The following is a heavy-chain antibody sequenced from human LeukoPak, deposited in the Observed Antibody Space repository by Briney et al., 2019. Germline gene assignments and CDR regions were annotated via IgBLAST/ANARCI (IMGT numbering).Heavy chain of an antibody. CDR1: GGSISSYY. CDR2: INHSGST. CDR3: ARSSEGRYYYDSSGFSYYYYYMGV. J-gene: IGHJ6*03. D-gene: IGHD3-22*01. V-gene: IGHV4-34*01. Sequence: PSETLSLTCTVSGGSISSYYWSWIRQPPGKGLEWIGEINHSGSTNYNPSLKSRVTISVDTSKNQFSLKLSSVTAADTAVYYCARSSEGRYYYDSSGFSYYYYYMGVWGKGTTVTISS.